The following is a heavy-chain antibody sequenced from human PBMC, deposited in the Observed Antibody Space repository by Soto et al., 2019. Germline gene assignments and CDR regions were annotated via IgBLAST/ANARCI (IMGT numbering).Heavy chain of an antibody. J-gene: IGHJ5*02. CDR2: ISSSSSYI. D-gene: IGHD3-16*01. V-gene: IGHV3-21*01. Sequence: GGSLRLSCAASGFTFSSYSMNWVRQAPGKGLEWVSSISSSSSYIYYADSVKGRFTISRDNAKNSLYLQMNSLRAEDTAVYYCARDFFFPGPFGDWFDPWGQGTLVTFSS. CDR3: ARDFFFPGPFGDWFDP. CDR1: GFTFSSYS.